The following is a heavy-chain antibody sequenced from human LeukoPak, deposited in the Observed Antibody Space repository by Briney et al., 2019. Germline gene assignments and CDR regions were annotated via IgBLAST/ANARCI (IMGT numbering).Heavy chain of an antibody. Sequence: GASVKVSCKASGGTFSSYAISWVRQAPGQGLEWMGGIIPIFGTANYAQKFQGRVTITADKSTSTAYMELSSLRSEDTAVYYCARTRTDWYYDILTGYYTGSYYYYYMDVWGKGTTVTISS. CDR3: ARTRTDWYYDILTGYYTGSYYYYYMDV. D-gene: IGHD3-9*01. CDR2: IIPIFGTA. CDR1: GGTFSSYA. V-gene: IGHV1-69*06. J-gene: IGHJ6*03.